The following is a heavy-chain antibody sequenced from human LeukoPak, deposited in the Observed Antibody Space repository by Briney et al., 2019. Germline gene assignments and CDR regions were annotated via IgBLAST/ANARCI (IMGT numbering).Heavy chain of an antibody. CDR2: IYHSGST. CDR1: GYSNSSGYY. V-gene: IGHV4-38-2*01. Sequence: SETLSLTCAVSGYSNSSGYYWGWIRQPPGKGLEWIGNIYHSGSTYKNPSLKSRVTISLDTSKNQFSLNLSSVTAADTAMYYCARLSGAPIRHPIYHFDYWGQGTLVTVSS. J-gene: IGHJ4*02. D-gene: IGHD2-2*02. CDR3: ARLSGAPIRHPIYHFDY.